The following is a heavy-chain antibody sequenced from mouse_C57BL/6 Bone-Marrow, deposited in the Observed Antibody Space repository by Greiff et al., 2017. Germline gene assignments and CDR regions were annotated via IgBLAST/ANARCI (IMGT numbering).Heavy chain of an antibody. CDR3: ARGVTTVVATDYFDY. V-gene: IGHV3-6*01. J-gene: IGHJ2*01. CDR2: ISYDGSN. CDR1: GYSITSGYY. Sequence: EVQRVESGPGLVKPSQSLSLTCSVTGYSITSGYYWNWIRQFPGNKLEWMGYISYDGSNNYNPSLKNRISITRDTSKNQFFLKLNSVTTEDTATYYCARGVTTVVATDYFDYWGQGTTLTVPS. D-gene: IGHD1-1*01.